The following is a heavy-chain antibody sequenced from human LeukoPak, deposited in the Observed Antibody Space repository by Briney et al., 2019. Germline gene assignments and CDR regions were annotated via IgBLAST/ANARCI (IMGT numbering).Heavy chain of an antibody. V-gene: IGHV3-64D*09. CDR2: INSNGRST. J-gene: IGHJ4*02. CDR1: GLTFSSYA. Sequence: GGSLRLSCSAPGLTFSSYAMHWVRQAPGKGLEFVSSINSNGRSTYHADSVKGRFTISRDNSKNTLYLQMRGLRVEDTAVYYCVKSGYSTSSDVDYWGQGTLVTVSS. CDR3: VKSGYSTSSDVDY. D-gene: IGHD6-6*01.